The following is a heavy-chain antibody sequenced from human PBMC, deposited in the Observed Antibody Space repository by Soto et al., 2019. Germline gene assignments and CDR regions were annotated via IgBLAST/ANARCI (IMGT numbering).Heavy chain of an antibody. V-gene: IGHV3-7*05. Sequence: GGSLRLSCAASGFTFSSYWMSWVRQAPGKGLEWVANIKHDDSGDFYVDSVKGRFTISRDNAKKSLYLQMNSLRAEDTAVYYCAINVVVELLNPWFDPWGQGTLVTVSS. CDR1: GFTFSSYW. J-gene: IGHJ5*02. CDR3: AINVVVELLNPWFDP. D-gene: IGHD3-10*01. CDR2: IKHDDSGD.